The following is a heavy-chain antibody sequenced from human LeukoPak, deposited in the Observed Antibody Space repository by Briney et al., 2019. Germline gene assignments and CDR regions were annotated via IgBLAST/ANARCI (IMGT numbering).Heavy chain of an antibody. V-gene: IGHV3-33*01. CDR3: ARDSGAAMTYFDH. CDR1: GFSFSSYG. Sequence: GGSLRLSCAASGFSFSSYGMHWVRQAPGKGLEWVVVLWYDGSNKYYADSVKGRFTISRDNSKNRLYLQMNSLRAEDTAVYYCARDSGAAMTYFDHWGQGTLVTVSS. D-gene: IGHD5-18*01. J-gene: IGHJ4*02. CDR2: LWYDGSNK.